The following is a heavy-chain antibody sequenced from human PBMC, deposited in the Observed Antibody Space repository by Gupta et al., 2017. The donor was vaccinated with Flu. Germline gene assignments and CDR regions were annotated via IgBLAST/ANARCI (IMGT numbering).Heavy chain of an antibody. CDR1: FRAFA. J-gene: IGHJ4*02. Sequence: FRAFALHWVRQAPGKGLEWVAGISSDGRIIYYADSVRGRFTISRDNSKNTTSLQLNSLTTEDTALYYCARERSYKLELEDWGQGTLVTVSS. V-gene: IGHV3-30*04. D-gene: IGHD1-7*01. CDR2: ISSDGRII. CDR3: ARERSYKLELED.